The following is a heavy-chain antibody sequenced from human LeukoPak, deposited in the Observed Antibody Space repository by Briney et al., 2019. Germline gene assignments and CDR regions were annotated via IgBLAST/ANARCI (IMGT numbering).Heavy chain of an antibody. CDR3: ARAADYYDSSGYFFDS. CDR1: GVSVRSGSYY. CDR2: IYSSGNT. J-gene: IGHJ4*02. D-gene: IGHD3-22*01. Sequence: SETLSLTCSVSGVSVRSGSYYWSWLRQPAGAGLQWIGRIYSSGNTYYNPSLNSRVTISVDSSKNQFSLRLSSVTAADTAVYYCARAADYYDSSGYFFDSWGQGTLVTVSS. V-gene: IGHV4-61*02.